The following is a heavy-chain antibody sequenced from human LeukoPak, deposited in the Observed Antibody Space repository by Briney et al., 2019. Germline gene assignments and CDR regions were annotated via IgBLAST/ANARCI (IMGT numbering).Heavy chain of an antibody. D-gene: IGHD6-13*01. CDR2: INHSGST. Sequence: SETLSLTCAVYGGSFSGYYWSWIRQPPGKGLEWIGEINHSGSTNYDPSLKSRVTISVDTSKNQFSLKLSPVTAADTAVYYCARGYSSSSYNWFDPWGQGTLVTVSS. V-gene: IGHV4-34*01. J-gene: IGHJ5*02. CDR1: GGSFSGYY. CDR3: ARGYSSSSYNWFDP.